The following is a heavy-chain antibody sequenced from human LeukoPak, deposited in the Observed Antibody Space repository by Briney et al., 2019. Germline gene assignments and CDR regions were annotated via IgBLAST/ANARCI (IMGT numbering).Heavy chain of an antibody. D-gene: IGHD6-19*01. CDR1: GYTFTSYY. Sequence: ASVKVSCKASGYTFTSYYMHWVRQAPGQGLEWMGIINPSGGSTSYAQKFQDRVAMTRDTSTSTVYMQLSSLRSEDTAVYYCARDWEAVAGTNWFDPWGQGTLVTVSS. J-gene: IGHJ5*02. V-gene: IGHV1-46*01. CDR2: INPSGGST. CDR3: ARDWEAVAGTNWFDP.